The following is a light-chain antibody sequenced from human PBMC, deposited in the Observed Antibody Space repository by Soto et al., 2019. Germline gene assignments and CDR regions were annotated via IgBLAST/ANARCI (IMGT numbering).Light chain of an antibody. CDR2: EVT. J-gene: IGLJ1*01. CDR3: TSYTSSSTQV. Sequence: QSVLTQPASVSGSPGQSITISCTGTSSDVGGYDYVSWYQQHPGTAPRLIIFEVTNRPSGVSNRFSGSKSGNTASLTISGLQAEDEADYYCTSYTSSSTQVFGTGTKVTVL. V-gene: IGLV2-14*01. CDR1: SSDVGGYDY.